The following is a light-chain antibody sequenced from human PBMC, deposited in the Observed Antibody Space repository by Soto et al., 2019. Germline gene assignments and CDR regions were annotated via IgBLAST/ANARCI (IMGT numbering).Light chain of an antibody. V-gene: IGLV1-47*01. CDR3: AQWDDSLMVYV. Sequence: QSVLPQPPSASGTPGQRVTISCSTTNSRSGSNYVYWYQQLPGAAPKLLIYRNDQRPSGVPDRFSASKSGTSASLAISGLRSEDEVDYFCAQWDDSLMVYVFGSGTQLTVL. CDR2: RND. CDR1: NSRSGSNY. J-gene: IGLJ7*01.